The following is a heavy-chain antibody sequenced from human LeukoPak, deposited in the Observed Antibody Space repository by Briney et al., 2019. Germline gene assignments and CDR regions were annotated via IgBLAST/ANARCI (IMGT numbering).Heavy chain of an antibody. J-gene: IGHJ6*02. CDR1: GFTFSSYS. V-gene: IGHV3-21*01. CDR3: ARDRIGYCSSTSCPGSNYYYYGMDV. CDR2: ISSSSSYI. D-gene: IGHD2-2*01. Sequence: GGSLRLSCAASGFTFSSYSMNWVRQAPGKGLEWVSSISSSSSYIYYADSVKGRFTISRDNAKNSLYLQMNSLRAEDTAVYYCARDRIGYCSSTSCPGSNYYYYGMDVWGQGTTVTVPS.